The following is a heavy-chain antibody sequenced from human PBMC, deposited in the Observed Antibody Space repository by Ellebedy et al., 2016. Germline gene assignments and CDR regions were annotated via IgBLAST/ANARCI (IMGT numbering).Heavy chain of an antibody. Sequence: GGSLRLSCAASGFTFSNAWMSWVRQAPGKGLEWVGRIKSKTDGGTTDYAAPVKGRFTISRDDSKNTLYLQMNSLKTEDTAVYYCLGIDVLLWFGELLREVEPPHKHPEEYYYYYGMDVWGQGTTVTVSS. V-gene: IGHV3-15*01. J-gene: IGHJ6*02. CDR3: LGIDVLLWFGELLREVEPPHKHPEEYYYYYGMDV. CDR2: IKSKTDGGTT. D-gene: IGHD3-10*01. CDR1: GFTFSNAW.